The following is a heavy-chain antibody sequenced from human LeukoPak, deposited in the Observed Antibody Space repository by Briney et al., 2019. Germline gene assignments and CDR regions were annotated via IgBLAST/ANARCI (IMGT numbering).Heavy chain of an antibody. CDR3: ARPHCSSTSCYKSAFDI. CDR2: ISSSGSTI. CDR1: GFTFSDYY. D-gene: IGHD2-2*02. Sequence: PGGSLRLSCAASGFTFSDYYMSWIRQAPGKGLEWVSYISSSGSTIYYADSVKGRFTISRDNAKNPLYLQVNSLRAEDTAVYYCARPHCSSTSCYKSAFDIWGQGTMVTVSS. J-gene: IGHJ3*02. V-gene: IGHV3-11*04.